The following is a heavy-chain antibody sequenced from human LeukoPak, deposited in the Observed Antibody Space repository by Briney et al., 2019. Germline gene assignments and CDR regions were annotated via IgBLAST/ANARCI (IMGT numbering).Heavy chain of an antibody. D-gene: IGHD5-12*01. J-gene: IGHJ3*02. Sequence: PGGSLRLSCAASGFTFSDYYMSWTRQAPGKGLEWVSYISSSGSTIYYADSVKGRFTISRDNAKNSLYLQMNSLRAEDTAVYYCARVARLRGHDAFDIWGQGTMVTVSS. CDR3: ARVARLRGHDAFDI. CDR1: GFTFSDYY. CDR2: ISSSGSTI. V-gene: IGHV3-11*01.